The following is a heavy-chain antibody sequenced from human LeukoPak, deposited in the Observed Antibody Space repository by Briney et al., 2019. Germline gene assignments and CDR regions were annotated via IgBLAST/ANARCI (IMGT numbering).Heavy chain of an antibody. CDR2: IIPIFGTA. CDR1: GGTFSNYA. Sequence: GASVKVSCKASGGTFSNYAISWVRQAPGQGLEWMGGIIPIFGTANYAQKFQGRVTITADKSTSTAYMELSSLRSEDTAVYYCARRWERRITMIVVEDAFDIWGQGTVVTVSS. V-gene: IGHV1-69*06. J-gene: IGHJ3*02. D-gene: IGHD3-22*01. CDR3: ARRWERRITMIVVEDAFDI.